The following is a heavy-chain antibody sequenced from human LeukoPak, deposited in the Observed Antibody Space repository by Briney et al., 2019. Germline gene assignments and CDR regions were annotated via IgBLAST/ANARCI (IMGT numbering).Heavy chain of an antibody. J-gene: IGHJ3*02. CDR3: ARDGDAFHI. CDR2: INVGNGNT. CDR1: GYTFTSYA. V-gene: IGHV1-3*01. Sequence: ASVKVSRKASGYTFTSYAMHWVRQAPGQRLEWMGWINVGNGNTKYLQKFQGRITITRDTPASTVYMELSSLRFEDTAVYFCARDGDAFHIWGQGTMVTVSS.